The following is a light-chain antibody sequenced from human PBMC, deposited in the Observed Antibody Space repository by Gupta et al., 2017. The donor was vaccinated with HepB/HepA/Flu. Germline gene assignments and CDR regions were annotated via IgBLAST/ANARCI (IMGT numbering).Light chain of an antibody. CDR2: KAS. V-gene: IGKV1-5*03. CDR3: QHENSSSQT. CDR1: QSISSW. J-gene: IGKJ1*01. Sequence: DIQMTQSPSTLSASVGDRVTITCRASQSISSWLAWYQQKPGKAPKLLIYKASRVESGVPSRFSGSGSGTEFTLTISSRQPDDFATYYCQHENSSSQTFGQGTKVEIK.